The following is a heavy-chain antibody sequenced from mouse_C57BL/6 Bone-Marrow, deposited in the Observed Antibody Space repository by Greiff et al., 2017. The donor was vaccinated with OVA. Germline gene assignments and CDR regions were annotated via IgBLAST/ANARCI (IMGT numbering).Heavy chain of an antibody. Sequence: QVTLKVSGPGILQPSQTLSLTCSFSGFSLSTFGMGVGWIRQPSGKGLEWLAHIWWDDDKYYNPALKSRLTISKDTSKNQVFLKIANVDTADTATYYCARIWAYYSNYAVGSTGNFDVWGTGTTVTVSS. J-gene: IGHJ1*03. V-gene: IGHV8-8*01. CDR1: GFSLSTFGMG. CDR2: IWWDDDK. CDR3: ARIWAYYSNYAVGSTGNFDV. D-gene: IGHD2-5*01.